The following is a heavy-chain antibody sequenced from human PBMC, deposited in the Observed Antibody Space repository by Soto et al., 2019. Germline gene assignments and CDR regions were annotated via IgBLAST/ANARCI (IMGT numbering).Heavy chain of an antibody. D-gene: IGHD7-27*01. CDR3: ARTSVNWGSRGMVDY. J-gene: IGHJ4*02. V-gene: IGHV2-5*02. Sequence: QITLKESGPTLVKPTQTLTLTCTFSGFSLSTSGVGVGWIRQPPGKALEWLAFLYWDDDKRYSPSLKSRLTITQDTAKNQVRLTMTTMDPVDTATYYCARTSVNWGSRGMVDYWGQGTLVTVAS. CDR2: LYWDDDK. CDR1: GFSLSTSGVG.